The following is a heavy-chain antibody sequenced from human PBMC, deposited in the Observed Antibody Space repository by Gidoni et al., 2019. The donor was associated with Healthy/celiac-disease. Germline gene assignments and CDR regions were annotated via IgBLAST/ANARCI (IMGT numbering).Heavy chain of an antibody. CDR2: ISYDGSNK. V-gene: IGHV3-30*03. CDR3: AMSFRDYYDSSGYYSPFDY. Sequence: QVQLVESGGGVVKPGRSLRISCAASGFTFSSYGMHWVRQAPGKGLEWVAVISYDGSNKYYADSVKGRFTISRDNSKNTLYLQMNSLRAEDTAVYYCAMSFRDYYDSSGYYSPFDYWGQGTLVTVSS. CDR1: GFTFSSYG. D-gene: IGHD3-22*01. J-gene: IGHJ4*02.